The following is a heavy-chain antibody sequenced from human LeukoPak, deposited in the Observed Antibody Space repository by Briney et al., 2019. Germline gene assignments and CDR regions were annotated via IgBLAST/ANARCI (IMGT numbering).Heavy chain of an antibody. CDR3: ARDRAGTYCGGDCYSNWFDP. CDR1: GYTFTGYY. V-gene: IGHV1-2*02. Sequence: ASVKVSCKASGYTFTGYYMHWVRQAPGQGLEWMGWINPNSGGTNYAQKFQGRVTMTRDTSISTAYMELSRLRSDDTAVYYCARDRAGTYCGGDCYSNWFDPWGQGTLVTVSS. D-gene: IGHD2-21*02. J-gene: IGHJ5*02. CDR2: INPNSGGT.